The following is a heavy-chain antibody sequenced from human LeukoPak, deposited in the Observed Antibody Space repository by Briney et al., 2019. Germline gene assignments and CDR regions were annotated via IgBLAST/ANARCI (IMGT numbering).Heavy chain of an antibody. Sequence: ASVKVSCKASGYNFTSSAIHWVRQAPGQRLEWMGWITAGNGGTKYSQKFQGRVTITRDTSASTAYMELSSLRSEDTAVYYCARDLSKATVVTPGDYGMDVWGQGTTVTVSS. V-gene: IGHV1-3*01. CDR2: ITAGNGGT. J-gene: IGHJ6*02. CDR3: ARDLSKATVVTPGDYGMDV. D-gene: IGHD4-23*01. CDR1: GYNFTSSA.